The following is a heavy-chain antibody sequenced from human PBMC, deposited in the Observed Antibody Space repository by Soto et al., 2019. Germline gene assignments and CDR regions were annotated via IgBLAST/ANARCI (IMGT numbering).Heavy chain of an antibody. Sequence: GGSLRLSCAASGFTFSNAWMSWVRQAPGKGLEWVGRIKSKTDGGTTDYAAPVKGRFTISRDDSKNTRYLQMNSLKTEDTAVYYCTTDGGPYYAILTGYYMKGWFDPWGQGTLVTVSS. CDR3: TTDGGPYYAILTGYYMKGWFDP. CDR2: IKSKTDGGTT. J-gene: IGHJ5*02. D-gene: IGHD3-9*01. CDR1: GFTFSNAW. V-gene: IGHV3-15*01.